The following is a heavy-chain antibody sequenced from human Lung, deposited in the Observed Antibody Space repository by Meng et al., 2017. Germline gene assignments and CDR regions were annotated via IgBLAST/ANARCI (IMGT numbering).Heavy chain of an antibody. Sequence: QVQQQESGPGLVKPSQPLSLSSTASGGSISSSNYYWSWIRQPPGKGLEWSGHIYNSGSTYYNPSLKSRITISVDTSKNQFSLKLSSVTAADTAVYYCARGQKGYFDLWGRGTLVTVSS. J-gene: IGHJ2*01. V-gene: IGHV4-30-4*01. CDR2: IYNSGST. CDR3: ARGQKGYFDL. CDR1: GGSISSSNYY.